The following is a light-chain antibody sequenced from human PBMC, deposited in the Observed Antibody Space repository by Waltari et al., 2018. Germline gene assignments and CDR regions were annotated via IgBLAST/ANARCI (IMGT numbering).Light chain of an antibody. CDR3: QHYRSSPPP. V-gene: IGKV3-20*01. J-gene: IGKJ1*01. CDR1: QSVSSGY. CDR2: GAS. Sequence: VLTQSPGTLSLSPGERATLSCRASQSVSSGYLAWYQQEPGQAPRLLVYGASNRAAGIPDRFSGGGSGTDFTLTISRLEPEDFAVYYCQHYRSSPPPFGQGTNVEIK.